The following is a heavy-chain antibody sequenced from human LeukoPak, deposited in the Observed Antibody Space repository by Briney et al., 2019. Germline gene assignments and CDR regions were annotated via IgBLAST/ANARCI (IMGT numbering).Heavy chain of an antibody. CDR2: IIPIFGTA. Sequence: GASVKVSCKASGGTFSSYAISWVRQAPGQGLEWMGRIIPIFGTANYAQKFQGRVTITTDESTSTACMELSSLRSEDTAVYYCARSPDSGYDYGYFDYWGQGTLVTVSS. V-gene: IGHV1-69*05. D-gene: IGHD5-12*01. J-gene: IGHJ4*02. CDR1: GGTFSSYA. CDR3: ARSPDSGYDYGYFDY.